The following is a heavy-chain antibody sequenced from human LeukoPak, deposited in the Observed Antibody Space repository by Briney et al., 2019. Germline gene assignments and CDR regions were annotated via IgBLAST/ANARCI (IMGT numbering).Heavy chain of an antibody. J-gene: IGHJ4*02. CDR3: AKVDYWSPENYFDS. CDR2: ITDDEDT. D-gene: IGHD1-1*01. CDR1: GFPFRNYA. Sequence: QTGGSLRLSCVASGFPFRNYAMTWVRQTPGKGLESVSVITDDEDTYYADSVKGRFTISRDNSQNTVFLQMNSLRVEDTAVYYCAKVDYWSPENYFDSWGQGTLVTVSS. V-gene: IGHV3-23*01.